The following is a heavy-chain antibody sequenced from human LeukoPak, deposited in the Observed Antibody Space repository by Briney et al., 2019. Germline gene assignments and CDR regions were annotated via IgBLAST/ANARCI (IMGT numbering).Heavy chain of an antibody. CDR2: IYYSGST. Sequence: SETLSLTCTVSGGSISSYYWSWIRQPPGKGLEWIGYIYYSGSTNYNPSLKSRVTISVDTSKNQFSLKLSSVTAADTAMYYCARHRDYDVFDYWGQGTLVTVSS. J-gene: IGHJ4*02. CDR1: GGSISSYY. V-gene: IGHV4-59*01. D-gene: IGHD5-12*01. CDR3: ARHRDYDVFDY.